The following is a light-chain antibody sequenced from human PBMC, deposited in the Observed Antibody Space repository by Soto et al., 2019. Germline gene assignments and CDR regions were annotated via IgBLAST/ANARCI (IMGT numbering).Light chain of an antibody. J-gene: IGKJ4*01. V-gene: IGKV2-28*01. CDR1: QSLLYSNGYNY. CDR2: LGS. CDR3: MQVLQTPLT. Sequence: DIVMTQLPLSLPVTPGEPASISCRSSQSLLYSNGYNYLEWYLQKPGQSPQLLIYLGSNRASGVPDRFSGSGSGTDFTLKISRVEADDVGVYYCMQVLQTPLTFGGGTKVEIK.